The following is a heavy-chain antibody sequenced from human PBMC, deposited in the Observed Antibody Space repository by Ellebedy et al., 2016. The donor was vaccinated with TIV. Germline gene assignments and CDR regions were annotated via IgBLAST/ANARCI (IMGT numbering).Heavy chain of an antibody. CDR3: ARGEYRNWFDP. Sequence: AASVKVSCKASGYMFTGSFMHWVRQAPGQGLEWVGWINPNSGGTNYAQKLQGRVTIAADESTNTAFMELSSLKSEDTAIYYCARGEYRNWFDPWGQGTLVTVSS. CDR2: INPNSGGT. V-gene: IGHV1-2*02. CDR1: GYMFTGSF. J-gene: IGHJ5*02. D-gene: IGHD3-10*01.